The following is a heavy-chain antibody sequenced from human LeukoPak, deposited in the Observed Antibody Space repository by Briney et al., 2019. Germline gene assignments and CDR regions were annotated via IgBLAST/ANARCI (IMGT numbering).Heavy chain of an antibody. J-gene: IGHJ5*02. CDR2: MLYSGRI. Sequence: PSETLSLTCTVSGTSVSSSRYHGTWIRQPPGKGLEYIVNMLYSGRIDYNPSPHNRVTISVDTSSNPFSLAPGYLTHASPAVCYCVSLAEGESGRGSWGQGALVTVSS. V-gene: IGHV4-61*01. CDR3: VSLAEGESGRGS. D-gene: IGHD3-10*01. CDR1: GTSVSSSRYH.